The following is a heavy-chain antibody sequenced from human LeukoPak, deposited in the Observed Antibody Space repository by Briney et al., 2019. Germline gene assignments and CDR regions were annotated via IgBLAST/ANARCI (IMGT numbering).Heavy chain of an antibody. CDR2: IYYSGST. CDR1: GGSISSYY. V-gene: IGHV4-59*01. Sequence: SETLSLTCTVSGGSISSYYWSWIRQPPGKGLEWIGYIYYSGSTKYNPSLKSRVTISVDTSKNQFSLKLSSVTAADTAVHYCARDRSGDPNWFDPWGQGTLVTVYS. CDR3: ARDRSGDPNWFDP. J-gene: IGHJ5*02. D-gene: IGHD7-27*01.